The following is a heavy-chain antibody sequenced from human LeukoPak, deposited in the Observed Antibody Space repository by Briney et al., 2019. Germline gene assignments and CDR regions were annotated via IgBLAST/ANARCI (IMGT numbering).Heavy chain of an antibody. D-gene: IGHD6-19*01. V-gene: IGHV3-48*03. CDR2: ISSSGSTI. CDR1: GFTFSSYE. Sequence: GGSLRLSCAASGFTFSSYEMNWVRQAPGKGPEWVSYISSSGSTIYYADSVKGRFTISRDNAKNSLYLQMNSLRAEDTAVYYCARDFGARGWFDYWGQGTLVTVSS. J-gene: IGHJ4*02. CDR3: ARDFGARGWFDY.